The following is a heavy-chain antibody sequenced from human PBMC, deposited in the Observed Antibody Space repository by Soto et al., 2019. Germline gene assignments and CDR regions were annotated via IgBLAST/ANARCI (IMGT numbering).Heavy chain of an antibody. CDR2: IYYTGST. D-gene: IGHD6-19*01. CDR3: ARDLAEFDP. J-gene: IGHJ5*02. Sequence: PSETLSLTCTVAGGSISSYYWSWIRQPPGKGLEWIGYIYYTGSTNYNPSLKSRVTISVDTSKNQFSLKLSSVTAADTAVYYCARDLAEFDPWGQGTLVTVSS. V-gene: IGHV4-59*01. CDR1: GGSISSYY.